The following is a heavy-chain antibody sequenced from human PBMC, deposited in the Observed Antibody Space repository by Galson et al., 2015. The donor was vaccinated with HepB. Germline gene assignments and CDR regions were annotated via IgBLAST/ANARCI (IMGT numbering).Heavy chain of an antibody. CDR1: GFTFSSYG. J-gene: IGHJ4*02. CDR2: ISYDGSNK. Sequence: SLRLSCAASGFTFSSYGMHWVRQAPGKGLEWVAVISYDGSNKYYADSVKGRFTISRDNSKNTLYLQMNSLRAEDTAVYYCGVVGGYWGQGTLVTVSS. V-gene: IGHV3-30*03. CDR3: GVVGGY. D-gene: IGHD3-16*01.